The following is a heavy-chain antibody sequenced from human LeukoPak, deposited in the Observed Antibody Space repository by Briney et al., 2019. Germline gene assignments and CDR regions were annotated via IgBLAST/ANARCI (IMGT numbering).Heavy chain of an antibody. CDR1: GFTFSNAW. V-gene: IGHV3-15*01. CDR3: AKDGGETSWYYYYYMDV. D-gene: IGHD3-10*01. J-gene: IGHJ6*03. Sequence: NTGGSLRLSCAASGFTFSNAWMSWVRQAPGKGLEWVGRIKSKTDGGTTDYAAPVKGRFTISRDDSKNTLYLQMNSLRAEDTAVYYCAKDGGETSWYYYYYMDVWGKGTTVTVSS. CDR2: IKSKTDGGTT.